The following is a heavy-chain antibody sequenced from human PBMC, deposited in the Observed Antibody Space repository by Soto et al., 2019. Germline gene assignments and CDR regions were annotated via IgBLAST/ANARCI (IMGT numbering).Heavy chain of an antibody. CDR2: IYHSGST. CDR1: GGSISSGGYS. J-gene: IGHJ4*02. D-gene: IGHD1-1*01. Sequence: SETLSLTCAVSGGSISSGGYSWSWIRQPPGKGLEWIGYIYHSGSTYYNPSLKSRVTISVDRSKNQFSLKLSSVTAADTAVYYCGTMGTQGTGFCFFDSWGQGSLVTVSS. CDR3: GTMGTQGTGFCFFDS. V-gene: IGHV4-30-2*01.